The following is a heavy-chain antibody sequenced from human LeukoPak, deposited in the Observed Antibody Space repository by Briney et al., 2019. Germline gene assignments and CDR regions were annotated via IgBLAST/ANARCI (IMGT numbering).Heavy chain of an antibody. D-gene: IGHD2-21*02. Sequence: SETLSLTCTVSGGSISSYYWSWIRQPPGKGLEWIGYIYYSGSTNYNPSLKSRVTISVDTSKSQFSLKLSSVTAADTAVYYCARGSGGDYYFDYWGQGTLVTVSS. V-gene: IGHV4-59*01. CDR1: GGSISSYY. J-gene: IGHJ4*02. CDR2: IYYSGST. CDR3: ARGSGGDYYFDY.